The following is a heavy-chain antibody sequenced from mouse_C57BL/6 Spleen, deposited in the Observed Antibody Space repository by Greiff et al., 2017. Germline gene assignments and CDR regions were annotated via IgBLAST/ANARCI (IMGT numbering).Heavy chain of an antibody. D-gene: IGHD2-4*01. Sequence: QVQLKESGAELVKPGASVKLSCKASGYTFTSYWMHWVKQRPGQGLEWIGMIHPNSGSTNYNEKFKSKATLTVDKSSSTAYMQLSSLTSEDSAVYYCAREEEIYYDYDLFDYWGQGTTLTVSS. CDR1: GYTFTSYW. CDR2: IHPNSGST. V-gene: IGHV1-64*01. J-gene: IGHJ2*01. CDR3: AREEEIYYDYDLFDY.